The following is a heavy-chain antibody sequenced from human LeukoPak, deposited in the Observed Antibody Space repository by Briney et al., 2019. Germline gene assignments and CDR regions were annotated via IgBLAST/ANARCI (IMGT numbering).Heavy chain of an antibody. CDR2: INSAGDT. CDR1: GFTFSSYD. V-gene: IGHV3-13*04. D-gene: IGHD4-17*01. CDR3: ARTRLRPPFDY. J-gene: IGHJ4*02. Sequence: GGSLRLSCAASGFTFSSYDMHWVRQATGQGLEWVSSINSAGDTYYADSVKGRFTISREDAQNSLYLQMDTLRAGDTAVYYCARTRLRPPFDYWGQGTLVTVSS.